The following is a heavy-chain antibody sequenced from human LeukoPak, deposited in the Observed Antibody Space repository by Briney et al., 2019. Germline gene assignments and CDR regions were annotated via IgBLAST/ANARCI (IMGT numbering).Heavy chain of an antibody. J-gene: IGHJ4*02. D-gene: IGHD3-10*01. CDR1: GFTFSSYG. CDR3: AKDNDGTGLEELYAGLFDY. V-gene: IGHV3-30*18. Sequence: GGSLRLSCAASGFTFSSYGMHWVRQAPGKGLEWVAVISYDGSNKYYADSVKGRFTISRDNSKNTLYLQMNSLRAEDTAVYYCAKDNDGTGLEELYAGLFDYWGQGTLVTVSS. CDR2: ISYDGSNK.